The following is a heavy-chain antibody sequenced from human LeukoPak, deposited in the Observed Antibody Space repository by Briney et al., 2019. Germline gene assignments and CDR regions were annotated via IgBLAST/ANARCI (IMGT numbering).Heavy chain of an antibody. CDR3: ARGAGYFDWHIEGCFDY. CDR2: ISYDGSNK. CDR1: GFTFSSYA. J-gene: IGHJ4*02. D-gene: IGHD3-9*01. V-gene: IGHV3-30-3*01. Sequence: GGSLRLSCAASGFTFSSYAMSWVRQAPGKGLEWVAVISYDGSNKYYADSVKGRFTISRDNSKNTLYLQMNSLRAEDTAVYYCARGAGYFDWHIEGCFDYWGQGTLVTVSS.